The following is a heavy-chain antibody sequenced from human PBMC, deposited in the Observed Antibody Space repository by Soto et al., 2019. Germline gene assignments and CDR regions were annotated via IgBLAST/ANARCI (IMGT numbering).Heavy chain of an antibody. CDR1: GFTFSDYY. CDR3: AREPRGCSGGSCPFDY. CDR2: ISTSGSII. D-gene: IGHD2-15*01. V-gene: IGHV3-11*01. J-gene: IGHJ4*02. Sequence: QVPLVESGGDLVKPGGSLRLSCAASGFTFSDYYMTWVRQAPGKGLEWVSYISTSGSIIYYAGSVKGRFTISRDNAKNSLYLQMNSLRVEDTAVYYCAREPRGCSGGSCPFDYWGQGTPVTVSS.